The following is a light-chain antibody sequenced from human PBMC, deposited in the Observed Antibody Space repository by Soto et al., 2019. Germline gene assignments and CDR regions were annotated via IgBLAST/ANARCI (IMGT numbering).Light chain of an antibody. CDR2: EVS. Sequence: QSALTQPPSASGSPGQSVTSSCTGTSSDVGGYNYVSWYQQHPGKAPKLMISEVSKRPSGVPDRFSGSKSGNTASLTVSGLQAEEEADYYCSSFAPNNPLLLGGGTNLNLL. CDR1: SSDVGGYNY. CDR3: SSFAPNNPLL. J-gene: IGLJ2*01. V-gene: IGLV2-8*01.